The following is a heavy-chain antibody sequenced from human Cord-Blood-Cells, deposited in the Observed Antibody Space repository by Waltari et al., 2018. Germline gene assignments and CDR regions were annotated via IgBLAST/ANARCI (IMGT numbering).Heavy chain of an antibody. D-gene: IGHD4-17*01. V-gene: IGHV3-23*01. CDR2: ISGSGGST. Sequence: EVQLLESGGGLVQPGGCLRLSWAASGFTFSSYAMSWVGPAPGKGLEWVSAISGSGGSTYYADSVKGRFTISRDNSKNTLYLQMNSLRAEDTAVYYCAKDRDGDYVRYFDYWGQGTLVTVSS. J-gene: IGHJ4*02. CDR3: AKDRDGDYVRYFDY. CDR1: GFTFSSYA.